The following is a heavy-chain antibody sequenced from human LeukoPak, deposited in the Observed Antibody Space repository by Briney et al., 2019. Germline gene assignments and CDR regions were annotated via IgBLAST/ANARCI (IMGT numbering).Heavy chain of an antibody. Sequence: SGTLFLTCPGSGGSISRYYWGWIRPPPGEGLEGIGYIYYSGSTNYNPSLKSRVTISVDTSKNQFSLKLSSVTAADTAVYYCARSSGIVVVPAAYYDYWGQGTLVTVSS. D-gene: IGHD2-2*01. CDR2: IYYSGST. CDR3: ARSSGIVVVPAAYYDY. V-gene: IGHV4-59*01. CDR1: GGSISRYY. J-gene: IGHJ4*02.